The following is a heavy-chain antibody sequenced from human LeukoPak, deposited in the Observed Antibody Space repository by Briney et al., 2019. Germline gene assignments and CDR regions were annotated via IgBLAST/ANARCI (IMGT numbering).Heavy chain of an antibody. CDR3: AKGGGDTAPEAYYYYYGMDV. D-gene: IGHD5-18*01. V-gene: IGHV3-9*01. CDR1: GFTFDDYA. CDR2: ISWNSGSI. J-gene: IGHJ6*02. Sequence: GGSLRLSCAASGFTFDDYAMHWVRQAPGKGLEWVSGISWNSGSIGYADSVKGRFTISRDNAKNSLYLQMNSLRAEDTALYYCAKGGGDTAPEAYYYYYGMDVWGQGTTVTVSS.